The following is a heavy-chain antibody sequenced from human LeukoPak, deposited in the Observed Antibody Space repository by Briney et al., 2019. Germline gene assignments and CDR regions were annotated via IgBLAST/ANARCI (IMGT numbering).Heavy chain of an antibody. D-gene: IGHD2-2*01. CDR3: ARALGYCSSTSC. J-gene: IGHJ4*02. CDR1: GGTFSSYA. Sequence: SVKVSCKASGGTFSSYAISWVRQAPGQGLEWMGGIIPIFGTANYAQKFQGRVTITTDESTSTAYMELSSLRSEGTAVYYCARALGYCSSTSCWGQGTLVTVSP. CDR2: IIPIFGTA. V-gene: IGHV1-69*05.